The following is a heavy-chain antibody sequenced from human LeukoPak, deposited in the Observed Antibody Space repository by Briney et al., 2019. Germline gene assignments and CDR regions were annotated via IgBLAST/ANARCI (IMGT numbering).Heavy chain of an antibody. CDR2: IYYSGST. CDR1: GGSISSYY. V-gene: IGHV4-59*01. CDR3: ARVAYSSSWYRYYGFDP. Sequence: SETLSLTCTVSGGSISSYYWSWIRQPPGKGPEWIGYIYYSGSTNYNPSLKNRVTISVDTSKNQFSLKLSSVTAADTAVYYCARVAYSSSWYRYYGFDPWGQGTLVTVSS. J-gene: IGHJ5*02. D-gene: IGHD6-13*01.